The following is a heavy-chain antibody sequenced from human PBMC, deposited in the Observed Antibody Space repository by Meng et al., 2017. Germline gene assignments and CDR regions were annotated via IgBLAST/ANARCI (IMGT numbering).Heavy chain of an antibody. CDR2: IYHSGST. CDR3: ASDSSGSEDY. J-gene: IGHJ4*02. D-gene: IGHD3-22*01. CDR1: GGSVSSGSYY. Sequence: QVQLQESGPGLVRPSETLSLTCTVSGGSVSSGSYYWSWIRQPPGKGLEWIGEIYHSGSTNYNPSLKSRVTISVDKSKNQFSLKLSSVTAADTAVYYCASDSSGSEDYWGQGTLVTVSS. V-gene: IGHV4-61*01.